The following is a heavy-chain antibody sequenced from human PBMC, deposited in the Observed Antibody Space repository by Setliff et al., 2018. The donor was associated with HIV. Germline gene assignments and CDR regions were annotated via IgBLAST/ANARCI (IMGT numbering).Heavy chain of an antibody. CDR3: AREPKGDWGNFWYFDL. CDR2: MYTSGRI. Sequence: KPSETLSLTCTVSGGSISSDSYSWSWIRQPAGKGLEWIGHMYTSGRIDYNPSLKSRVTISVDTSKNQFFLKLTSVTAADTAVYFCAREPKGDWGNFWYFDLWGPGTLVTVSS. D-gene: IGHD3-16*01. CDR1: GGSISSDSYS. J-gene: IGHJ2*01. V-gene: IGHV4-61*09.